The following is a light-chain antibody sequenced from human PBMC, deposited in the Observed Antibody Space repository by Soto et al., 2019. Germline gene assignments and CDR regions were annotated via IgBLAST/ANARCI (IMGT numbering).Light chain of an antibody. J-gene: IGKJ1*01. CDR1: QSVSSN. Sequence: EIVMTQSPATLSVSPGERATLSCRASQSVSSNLAWYQQKPGQAPRLLIYGASTRATGIPASFSCSGSGTEFTLTISSLKSEDFGVYYCQQYNNWPPWTFGQGTKVEIK. CDR2: GAS. V-gene: IGKV3-15*01. CDR3: QQYNNWPPWT.